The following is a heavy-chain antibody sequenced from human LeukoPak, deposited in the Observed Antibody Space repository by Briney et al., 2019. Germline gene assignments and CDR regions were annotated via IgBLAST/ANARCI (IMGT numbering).Heavy chain of an antibody. CDR3: ARDTVGYNWNYEDY. V-gene: IGHV3-53*01. CDR1: GFTVSSSC. J-gene: IGHJ4*02. D-gene: IGHD1-7*01. Sequence: PGGSLRLSCAASGFTVSSSCINWVRQAPGKGLEWVSITYTAGATYYADSVKGRFTISRDNLKNTLYLQMNSLRAEDTAVYYCARDTVGYNWNYEDYWGQGTLVTVSS. CDR2: TYTAGAT.